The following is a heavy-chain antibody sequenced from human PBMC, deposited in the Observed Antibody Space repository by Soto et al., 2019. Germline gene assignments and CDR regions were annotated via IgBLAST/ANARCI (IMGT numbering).Heavy chain of an antibody. CDR3: ARGEVGIDLGGDAFDI. CDR1: GFTFSDYS. CDR2: ITGSRGKT. Sequence: PGGSLRLSCAASGFTFSDYSMHWVRQAPGKGLEWVSVITGSRGKTYYADSVKGRFTISRDNSKNTLYLQMNSLRAEDTAVYYCARGEVGIDLGGDAFDIWGQGTMVTVSS. J-gene: IGHJ3*02. D-gene: IGHD2-21*01. V-gene: IGHV3-23*01.